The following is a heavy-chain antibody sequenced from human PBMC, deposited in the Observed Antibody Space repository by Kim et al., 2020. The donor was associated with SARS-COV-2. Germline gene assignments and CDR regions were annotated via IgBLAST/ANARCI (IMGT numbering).Heavy chain of an antibody. V-gene: IGHV4-31*02. Sequence: LKRRVTISVDTYKNQFSLKLSSVTAADTAVYYCARARGGTMIVVVIGAFDIWGQGTMVTVSS. D-gene: IGHD3-22*01. J-gene: IGHJ3*02. CDR3: ARARGGTMIVVVIGAFDI.